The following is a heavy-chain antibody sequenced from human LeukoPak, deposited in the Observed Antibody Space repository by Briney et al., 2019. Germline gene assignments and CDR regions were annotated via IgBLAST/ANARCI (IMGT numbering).Heavy chain of an antibody. J-gene: IGHJ6*02. Sequence: GASVKVSCKASGGTFSSYAISWVRQAPGQGLEWMGRIIPILGIASYAQKFQGRVTITADKSTSTAYMELSSLRSEDTAVYYCARGRVVGAEKGMDVWGQGTTVTVSS. CDR1: GGTFSSYA. V-gene: IGHV1-69*04. D-gene: IGHD1-26*01. CDR2: IIPILGIA. CDR3: ARGRVVGAEKGMDV.